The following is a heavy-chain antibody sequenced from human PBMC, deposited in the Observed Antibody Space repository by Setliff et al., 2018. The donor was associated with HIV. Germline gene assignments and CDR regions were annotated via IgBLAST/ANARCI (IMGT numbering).Heavy chain of an antibody. CDR3: ARVSKTYCYSIPRDYYHHMDV. Sequence: HPGGSLRLSCAASVFTFNNYGMNWVRQAQGKGLEWVAFIRYDGSQKYYVDSVKGRFTISRDNSKNTLYLQMNSLRVEDTAVYYCARVSKTYCYSIPRDYYHHMDVWGKGTTVTVSS. J-gene: IGHJ6*03. V-gene: IGHV3-30*02. D-gene: IGHD2-15*01. CDR1: VFTFNNYG. CDR2: IRYDGSQK.